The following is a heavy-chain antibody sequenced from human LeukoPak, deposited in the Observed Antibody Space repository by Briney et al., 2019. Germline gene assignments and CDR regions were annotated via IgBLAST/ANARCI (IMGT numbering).Heavy chain of an antibody. V-gene: IGHV3-9*01. Sequence: PGGSLRLSCAASGFTFDDYAMHWVRQAPGKGLEWVSGISWNSGSIGYADSVKGRFTISRDNSKNTLYLQMNSLRAEDTAVYYCAREGHCSSTSCYHYYYYYYMDVWGKGTTVTVSS. D-gene: IGHD2-2*01. CDR1: GFTFDDYA. CDR2: ISWNSGSI. J-gene: IGHJ6*03. CDR3: AREGHCSSTSCYHYYYYYYMDV.